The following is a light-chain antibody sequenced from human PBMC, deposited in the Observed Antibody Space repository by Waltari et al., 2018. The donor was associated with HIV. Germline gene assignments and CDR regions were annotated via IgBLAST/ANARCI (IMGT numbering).Light chain of an antibody. Sequence: QAVLTQPPSLSASPGTAASLTSTLRSDINVGTYRIYCYQQKPGSPPQYLLRYKSDSDKQQGSGVPSRFSGSKDASANAGILLISGLQSEDEADYYCVIWHSSAYVFGTGTKVTVL. CDR1: SDINVGTYR. CDR3: VIWHSSAYV. CDR2: YKSDSDK. J-gene: IGLJ1*01. V-gene: IGLV5-45*01.